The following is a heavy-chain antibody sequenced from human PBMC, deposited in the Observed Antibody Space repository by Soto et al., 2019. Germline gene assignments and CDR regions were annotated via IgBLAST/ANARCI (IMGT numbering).Heavy chain of an antibody. CDR2: IKQVVSEK. CDR1: GFTFSRFW. Sequence: GGSLSPSCAASGFTFSRFWMGWVRQLHGKGLGWVATIKQVVSEKYYVDSEKGRFTISRDNAKNSLYLQMNSLRAEDTAVYYGARAEFGGIYYYYYYGMDVWGQGTTVTVSS. D-gene: IGHD3-10*01. J-gene: IGHJ6*02. CDR3: ARAEFGGIYYYYYYGMDV. V-gene: IGHV3-7*01.